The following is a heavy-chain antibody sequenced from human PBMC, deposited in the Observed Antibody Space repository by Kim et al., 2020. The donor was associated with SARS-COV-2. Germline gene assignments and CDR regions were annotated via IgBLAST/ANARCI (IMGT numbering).Heavy chain of an antibody. CDR3: ARGCSGNTCSGGY. V-gene: IGHV3-74*01. D-gene: IGHD2-15*01. Sequence: YADFVKGRFTLSRDNAKNTLYLQMNSLRAEDTAVYYCARGCSGNTCSGGYWGQGTLVTVSS. J-gene: IGHJ4*02.